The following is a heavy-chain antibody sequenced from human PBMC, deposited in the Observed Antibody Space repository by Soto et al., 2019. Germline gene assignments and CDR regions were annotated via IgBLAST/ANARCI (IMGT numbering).Heavy chain of an antibody. D-gene: IGHD4-17*01. CDR2: ISDYNGNT. J-gene: IGHJ6*02. CDR3: ARDDYRDYVWRRGSSYYYGMDV. CDR1: GYTFTSYG. V-gene: IGHV1-18*01. Sequence: QVQLVQSGAEVKKPGASVKVSCKASGYTFTSYGISWVREAPGQGLEWMGWISDYNGNTNYAQKLQGRVTMTTDTSTSTAYMELRSLRSDDTAVYYCARDDYRDYVWRRGSSYYYGMDVWGQGTTVTVSS.